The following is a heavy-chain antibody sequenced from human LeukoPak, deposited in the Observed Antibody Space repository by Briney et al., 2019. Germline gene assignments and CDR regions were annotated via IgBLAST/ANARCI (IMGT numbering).Heavy chain of an antibody. D-gene: IGHD3-10*01. CDR2: IYPGDSDT. CDR3: ALYITMVRGVISWFDP. V-gene: IGHV5-51*01. Sequence: GESLKISCKGSGYSFTSYWIGWVRQMPGKGLEWMGIIYPGDSDTRYSPSFQGQVTISADKSTSTAYLQWSSLKASDTAMYYCALYITMVRGVISWFDPWGQGTLVTVSS. J-gene: IGHJ5*02. CDR1: GYSFTSYW.